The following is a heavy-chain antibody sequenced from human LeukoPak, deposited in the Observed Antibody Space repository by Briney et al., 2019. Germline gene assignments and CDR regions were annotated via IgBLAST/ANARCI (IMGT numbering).Heavy chain of an antibody. CDR1: GYPFTSYD. J-gene: IGHJ4*02. V-gene: IGHV1-8*01. CDR3: ARGRGWGILDS. CDR2: MTPNSEKR. D-gene: IGHD6-19*01. Sequence: ASVKVSCKTSGYPFTSYDIHWVRQAAGHGLEWMSWMTPNSEKRAYAQKFQGRVTMTTNTSIDTAYMELSSLTFDDAAIYYCARGRGWGILDSWGQGHLVTVSS.